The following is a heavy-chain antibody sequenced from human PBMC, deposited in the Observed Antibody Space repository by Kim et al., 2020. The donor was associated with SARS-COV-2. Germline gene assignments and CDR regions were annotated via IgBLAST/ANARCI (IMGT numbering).Heavy chain of an antibody. J-gene: IGHJ6*02. V-gene: IGHV3-33*01. CDR3: ARGPHYDSWSGYSVYYDGMGV. CDR2: IWFDGSDQ. D-gene: IGHD3-3*01. Sequence: GGSLRLSCSVSGFTFNTYGMHWVRQAPGKGLEWVAVIWFDGSDQYYADSVKGRFTISRDNSKYTLYLQMRSLRAEDTAVYYCARGPHYDSWSGYSVYYDGMGVGGQGTTVTVPS. CDR1: GFTFNTYG.